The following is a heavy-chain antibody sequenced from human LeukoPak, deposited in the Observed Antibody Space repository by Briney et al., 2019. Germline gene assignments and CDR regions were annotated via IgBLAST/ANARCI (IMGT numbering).Heavy chain of an antibody. D-gene: IGHD2-2*02. J-gene: IGHJ4*02. CDR2: ISSSSSYI. Sequence: GGSLRLSCAASGFTFSSYSMNWVRQAPGKGLEWVSSISSSSSYIYYADSVKGRFTISRDNAKNSLYLQMNSLRAEDTAVYYCARDQHCSSTSCYTYFDYWGQGTLVTVSS. CDR3: ARDQHCSSTSCYTYFDY. V-gene: IGHV3-21*01. CDR1: GFTFSSYS.